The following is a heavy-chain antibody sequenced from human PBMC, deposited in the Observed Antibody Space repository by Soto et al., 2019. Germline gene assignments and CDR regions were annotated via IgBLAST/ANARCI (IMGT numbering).Heavy chain of an antibody. CDR3: AKHDGFRRNAFDI. J-gene: IGHJ3*02. CDR1: GGSISSYY. V-gene: IGHV4-59*08. CDR2: IYYSGST. Sequence: SETLSLTCTVSGGSISSYYWSWIRQPPGKGLEWIGYIYYSGSTNYNPSLKSRVTISVDTSKNQFSLKLSSVTAADTAVYYCAKHDGFRRNAFDIWGQGTTVTVSS. D-gene: IGHD6-25*01.